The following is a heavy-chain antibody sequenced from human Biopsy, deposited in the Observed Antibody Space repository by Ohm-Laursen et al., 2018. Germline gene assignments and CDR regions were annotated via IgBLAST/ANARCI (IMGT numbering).Heavy chain of an antibody. CDR1: GGSISSSTTYY. CDR3: ARHPTGFWFDP. J-gene: IGHJ5*02. V-gene: IGHV4-39*01. CDR2: FYNTETT. Sequence: SDTLSLTCTVSGGSISSSTTYYWAWLRQPPGKGLVWIGSFYNTETTFYNPSLKSRVTISVNTSTNQFSLKVSSVTAADTALYFCARHPTGFWFDPWGHGTLVTVSS.